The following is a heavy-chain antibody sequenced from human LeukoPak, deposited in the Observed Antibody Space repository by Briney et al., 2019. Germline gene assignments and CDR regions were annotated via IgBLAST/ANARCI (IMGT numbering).Heavy chain of an antibody. V-gene: IGHV1-2*06. CDR1: GYTFTGYY. Sequence: ASVKVSCKASGYTFTGYYMHWVRQAPGQGLEWMGRINPNSGGTNYAQKFQGRVTMTRDTSISTAYMELGRLRSDDTAVYYCARDIEYSSSFDYWGQGTLVTVSS. CDR3: ARDIEYSSSFDY. D-gene: IGHD6-6*01. CDR2: INPNSGGT. J-gene: IGHJ4*02.